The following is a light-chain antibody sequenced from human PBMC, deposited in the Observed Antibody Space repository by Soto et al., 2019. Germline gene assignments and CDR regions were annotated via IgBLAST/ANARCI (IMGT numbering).Light chain of an antibody. CDR2: DVN. J-gene: IGLJ3*02. CDR3: CSYAGSNNLRV. CDR1: SSDIGSYNL. Sequence: QSALTQPPSASGSPGQSVSISCTGTSSDIGSYNLVSWYQQHPGKAPKLIIYDVNKRPSEVPDRFSGSKSGNTASLTVSGLQAEDEADYYCCSYAGSNNLRVFGGGTKLTVL. V-gene: IGLV2-8*01.